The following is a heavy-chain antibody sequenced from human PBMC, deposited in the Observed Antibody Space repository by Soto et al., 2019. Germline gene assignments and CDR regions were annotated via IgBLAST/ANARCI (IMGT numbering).Heavy chain of an antibody. J-gene: IGHJ6*02. CDR2: ISAYNGNT. CDR1: GYTFTSYG. CDR3: AREWSGNYYDSSGYYPGYYYGMGV. V-gene: IGHV1-18*01. D-gene: IGHD3-22*01. Sequence: ASVKVSCKASGYTFTSYGISWVRQAPGQGLEWMGWISAYNGNTNYAQKLQGRVTMTTDTATSTAYRELRSLRSDDTAVYYCAREWSGNYYDSSGYYPGYYYGMGVWGQGTTVTVSS.